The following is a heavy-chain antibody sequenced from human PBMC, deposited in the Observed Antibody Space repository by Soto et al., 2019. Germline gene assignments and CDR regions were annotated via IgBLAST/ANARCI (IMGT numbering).Heavy chain of an antibody. CDR3: AREQLLGQGWGAFDI. CDR1: GFTFISYS. Sequence: GGSLRLSCAASGFTFISYSMNWVLQAPWKGLEWVSSISSSSSYIYYADSVKGRFTISRDNAKNSLYLQMNSLRAEDTAVYYCAREQLLGQGWGAFDIWGQGTMVTVSS. V-gene: IGHV3-21*01. J-gene: IGHJ3*02. D-gene: IGHD6-19*01. CDR2: ISSSSSYI.